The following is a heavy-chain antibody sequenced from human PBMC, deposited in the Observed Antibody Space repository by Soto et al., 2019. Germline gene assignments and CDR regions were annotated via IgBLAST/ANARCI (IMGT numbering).Heavy chain of an antibody. CDR1: GGTFSSYA. D-gene: IGHD6-6*01. V-gene: IGHV1-69*13. CDR2: IIPIFGTA. J-gene: IGHJ3*02. CDR3: AREAYSSSAGIDAFDI. Sequence: SVKVSWKASGGTFSSYAISWVRQAPGQGLEWMGGIIPIFGTANYAQKFQGRVTITADESMSTAYMELSSLRSEDTAVYYCAREAYSSSAGIDAFDIWGQGTMVTVSS.